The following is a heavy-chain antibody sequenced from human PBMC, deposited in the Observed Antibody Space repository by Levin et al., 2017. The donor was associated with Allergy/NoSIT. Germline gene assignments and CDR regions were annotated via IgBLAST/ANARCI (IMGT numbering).Heavy chain of an antibody. V-gene: IGHV3-7*04. Sequence: GGSLRLSCAASGFAFRKYWMTWVRQATGKGLEWVANINQDGSRRNYADSVKGRFTISRDNAKNSVFLQMNSLRVEDTGVYYCARDLSPDTTTGKDAVDIWGQGIMVTASS. CDR3: ARDLSPDTTTGKDAVDI. D-gene: IGHD1-1*01. CDR2: INQDGSRR. J-gene: IGHJ3*02. CDR1: GFAFRKYW.